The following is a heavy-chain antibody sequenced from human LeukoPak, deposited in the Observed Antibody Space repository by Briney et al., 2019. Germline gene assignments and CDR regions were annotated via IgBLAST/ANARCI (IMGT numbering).Heavy chain of an antibody. J-gene: IGHJ4*02. CDR2: ISDSGGST. Sequence: PGGSLRLSCAASGFTFSNYAMSWVRQAPGKGLEWVSIISDSGGSTYFADSVKGRFTISRDNSKNTLYLQMNSLRAEDTALYYCAKVPLPLLWFGESPSYWGQGTLVTVSS. D-gene: IGHD3-10*01. V-gene: IGHV3-23*01. CDR3: AKVPLPLLWFGESPSY. CDR1: GFTFSNYA.